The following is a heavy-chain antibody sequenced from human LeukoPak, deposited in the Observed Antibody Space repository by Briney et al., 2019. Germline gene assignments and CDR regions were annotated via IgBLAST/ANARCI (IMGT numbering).Heavy chain of an antibody. CDR2: ISGSGDSDST. Sequence: GGSLRLSCAASGFTFSSYAMSWVRQAPGKGLEWVSGISGSGDSDSTYYADSVKGRFTISRDNSRNTLYLQMNSLRAEDTAVYYCAKGDSSGWYESNRFDPWGQGTLVTVSS. V-gene: IGHV3-23*01. J-gene: IGHJ5*02. CDR1: GFTFSSYA. D-gene: IGHD6-19*01. CDR3: AKGDSSGWYESNRFDP.